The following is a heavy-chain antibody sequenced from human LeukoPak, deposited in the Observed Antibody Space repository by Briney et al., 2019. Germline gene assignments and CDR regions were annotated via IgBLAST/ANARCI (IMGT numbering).Heavy chain of an antibody. J-gene: IGHJ4*02. V-gene: IGHV3-23*01. CDR3: AKEFYYDSSGFPSPYFDF. D-gene: IGHD3-22*01. Sequence: GGSLRLSCAASGLTFSSHAMTWVRQAPGKGLEWVSAISDSGAYTHYADSVKGRFIISRDNSKNTLYLQMNSLRAEDTAVYYCAKEFYYDSSGFPSPYFDFWGQGTLVTVSS. CDR2: ISDSGAYT. CDR1: GLTFSSHA.